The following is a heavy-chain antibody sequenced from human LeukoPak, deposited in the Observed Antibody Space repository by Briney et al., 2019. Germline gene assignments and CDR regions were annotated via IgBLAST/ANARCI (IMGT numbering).Heavy chain of an antibody. J-gene: IGHJ6*03. D-gene: IGHD6-13*01. CDR2: ISYDGTNK. Sequence: GGSLRLSCAGSGFTFSNYGMHWVRQAPGKGPEWVAVISYDGTNKYYADSVKGRFTISRDNSKNTVYLQMHSLRAEDTAVYYCARDLRDSTFYYYYMDVWGKGTTVTVSS. V-gene: IGHV3-30*03. CDR3: ARDLRDSTFYYYYMDV. CDR1: GFTFSNYG.